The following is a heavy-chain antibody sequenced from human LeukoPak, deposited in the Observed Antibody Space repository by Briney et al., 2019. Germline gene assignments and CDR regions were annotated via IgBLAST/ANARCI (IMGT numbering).Heavy chain of an antibody. CDR2: IYYSGST. D-gene: IGHD3-22*01. Sequence: SETLSLTCTVSGGSISSGGYYWSWIRQHPGKGLEWIGYIYYSGSTYYNPSLKSRVTISVDTSKNQFSLKLSSVTAADTAVYYCARAGYDSSGYSTYYFDYWGQGTLVTVSS. J-gene: IGHJ4*02. CDR3: ARAGYDSSGYSTYYFDY. V-gene: IGHV4-31*03. CDR1: GGSISSGGYY.